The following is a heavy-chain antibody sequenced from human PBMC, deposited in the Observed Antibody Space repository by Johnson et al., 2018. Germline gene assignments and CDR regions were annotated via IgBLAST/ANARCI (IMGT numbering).Heavy chain of an antibody. D-gene: IGHD5-24*01. J-gene: IGHJ6*03. V-gene: IGHV4-39*07. CDR1: GGSISSTSYY. CDR2: IYYSGYT. CDR3: RVADGASSRTYFMDV. Sequence: QVQLQESGPGLVKPSETLSLTCTVSGGSISSTSYYWGWIRQPPGKGLEWIGSIYYSGYTYYNPSLKSRVTISVDTSKNQFSRTWGSVTAADTAVYYCRVADGASSRTYFMDVWGKGTAVTVSS.